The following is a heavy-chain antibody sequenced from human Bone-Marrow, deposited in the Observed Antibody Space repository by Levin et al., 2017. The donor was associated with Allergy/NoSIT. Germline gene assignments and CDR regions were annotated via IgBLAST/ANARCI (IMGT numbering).Heavy chain of an antibody. Sequence: PEASVKVSCKVSGYSVTELSMHWVRQAPGRGLEWMGGFDPEDGEIIYAQKFQGRLTMTEDGSTDTAYMELSSLRSEDTAVYYCATPSISTLTDLWGDGFDFWGQGSLVTVSS. CDR1: GYSVTELS. CDR2: FDPEDGEI. V-gene: IGHV1-24*01. D-gene: IGHD3-16*01. CDR3: ATPSISTLTDLWGDGFDF. J-gene: IGHJ4*02.